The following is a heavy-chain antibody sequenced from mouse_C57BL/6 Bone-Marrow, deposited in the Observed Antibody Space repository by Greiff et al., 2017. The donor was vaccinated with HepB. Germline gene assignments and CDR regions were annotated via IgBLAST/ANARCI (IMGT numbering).Heavy chain of an antibody. J-gene: IGHJ3*01. D-gene: IGHD1-1*01. Sequence: EVQLQQSGPELVKPGASVKISCKASGYSFTDYNMNWVKQSNGKSLEWIGVINPNYGTTSYNQKFQGKATLTVDQSSSTAYMQLNSLTSEDSAVYYCALSSDYYGSILFAYWGQGTLVTVAA. V-gene: IGHV1-39*01. CDR3: ALSSDYYGSILFAY. CDR2: INPNYGTT. CDR1: GYSFTDYN.